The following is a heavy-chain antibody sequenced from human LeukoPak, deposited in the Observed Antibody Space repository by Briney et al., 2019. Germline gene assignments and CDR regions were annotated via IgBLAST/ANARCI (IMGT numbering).Heavy chain of an antibody. CDR3: ATVYGNYGPY. Sequence: PGGSLKLSCAASGFTFNSYAMSWVRQAPEKGLEWVSYISRSGVNIYAESVKGRFTISRDNTKNSLYLQMNSLRAEDTAVYYCATVYGNYGPYWGQGTLVSVSS. CDR1: GFTFNSYA. J-gene: IGHJ4*02. V-gene: IGHV3-48*03. CDR2: ISRSGVNI. D-gene: IGHD4-11*01.